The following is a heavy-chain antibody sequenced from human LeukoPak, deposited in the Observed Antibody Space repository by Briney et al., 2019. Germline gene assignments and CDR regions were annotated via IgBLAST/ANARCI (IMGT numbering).Heavy chain of an antibody. CDR3: ATATTVTTSYGYFDL. D-gene: IGHD4-17*01. CDR1: GYTLTELS. Sequence: GASVKVSCKVSGYTLTELSMHWVRQAPGKGLEWMGGFDPEDGETIYAQKFQGRVTMTEDTSTDTAYMELSSLRSEDTAAYYCATATTVTTSYGYFDLWGRGTLVTVSS. J-gene: IGHJ2*01. CDR2: FDPEDGET. V-gene: IGHV1-24*01.